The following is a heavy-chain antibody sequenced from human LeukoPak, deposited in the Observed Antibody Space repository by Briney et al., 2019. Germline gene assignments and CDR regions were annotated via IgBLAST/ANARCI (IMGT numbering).Heavy chain of an antibody. D-gene: IGHD1/OR15-1a*01. Sequence: SETLSLTCTVSGGSISSSSYYWGWIRQPPGKGLEWIGSIYYSGSTYYNPSLKSRVTISVDTSKNQFSLKLSSVTAEDTAVYYCAKSIWNNDWFDPWGQGTLVTVSS. V-gene: IGHV4-39*07. J-gene: IGHJ5*02. CDR1: GGSISSSSYY. CDR3: AKSIWNNDWFDP. CDR2: IYYSGST.